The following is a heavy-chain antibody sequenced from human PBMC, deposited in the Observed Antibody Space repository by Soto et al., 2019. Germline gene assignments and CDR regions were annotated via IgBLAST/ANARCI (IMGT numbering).Heavy chain of an antibody. V-gene: IGHV1-69*13. CDR3: ARAGRRVRGVSSSLTFDAFDI. D-gene: IGHD3-10*01. Sequence: GASVKVSCKASGGTFSSYAISWVRQAPGQGLEWMGGIIPIFGTANYAQKFQGRVTITADESTSTAYMELSSLRSEGTAVYYCARAGRRVRGVSSSLTFDAFDIWGQGTMVTVSS. CDR2: IIPIFGTA. CDR1: GGTFSSYA. J-gene: IGHJ3*02.